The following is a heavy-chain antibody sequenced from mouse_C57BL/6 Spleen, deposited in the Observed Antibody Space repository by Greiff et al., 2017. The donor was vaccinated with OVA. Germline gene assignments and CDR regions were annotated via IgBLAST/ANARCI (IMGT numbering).Heavy chain of an antibody. V-gene: IGHV1-53*01. CDR3: ARADYSGSSYPAWFAY. CDR2: INPSNGGT. Sequence: QVQLQQPGTELVKPGASVKLSCKASGYTFTSYWMHCVKQRPGQGLEWIGNINPSNGGTNYNEKFKSKATLTVDKSSSTAYMQLSSLTSEDSAVYYCARADYSGSSYPAWFAYWGQGTLVTVSA. CDR1: GYTFTSYW. D-gene: IGHD1-1*01. J-gene: IGHJ3*01.